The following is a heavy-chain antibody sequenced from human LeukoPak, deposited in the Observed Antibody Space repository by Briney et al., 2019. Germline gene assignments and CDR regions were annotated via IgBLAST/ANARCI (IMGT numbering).Heavy chain of an antibody. CDR3: ARARGWLQPFDY. CDR1: GGSISSGDYY. V-gene: IGHV4-30-2*01. CDR2: IYHSGST. D-gene: IGHD5-24*01. Sequence: SETLSLTCTVSGGSISSGDYYWSWIRQPPGKGLEWIGYIYHSGSTYYNPSLKSRVTISVDRSKNQFSLKLSSVTAADTAVYYCARARGWLQPFDYWGQGTLVTVSS. J-gene: IGHJ4*02.